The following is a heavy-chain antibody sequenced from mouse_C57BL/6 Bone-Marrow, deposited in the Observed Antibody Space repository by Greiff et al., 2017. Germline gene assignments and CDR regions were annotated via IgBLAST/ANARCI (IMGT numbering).Heavy chain of an antibody. J-gene: IGHJ2*01. CDR1: GFTFSDYY. CDR3: EREDSSGVYCDY. V-gene: IGHV5-16*01. D-gene: IGHD3-2*02. CDR2: INYDGSST. Sequence: EVMLVESEGGLVQPGSSMKLSCTASGFTFSDYYMAWVRQAPEKGLEWVANINYDGSSTYYLDSLKSRFIISRDNAKNILHLQMSSLKCEDTATYYSEREDSSGVYCDYWGQGTTLTVSS.